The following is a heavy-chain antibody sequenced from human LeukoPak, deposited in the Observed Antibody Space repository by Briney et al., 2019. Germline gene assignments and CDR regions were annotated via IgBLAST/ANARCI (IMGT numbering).Heavy chain of an antibody. D-gene: IGHD3-10*01. CDR3: AKLSLSGRSQSADY. CDR2: VSTNGDVT. Sequence: LRLSCVASGLTFNSHSMSWVRQAPGMGLEWVSVVSTNGDVTFYADSVTGRFTISRDNSKNTLFLQMNSLRAEDTAVYYCAKLSLSGRSQSADYWGQGTLVTVSS. J-gene: IGHJ4*02. V-gene: IGHV3-23*01. CDR1: GLTFNSHS.